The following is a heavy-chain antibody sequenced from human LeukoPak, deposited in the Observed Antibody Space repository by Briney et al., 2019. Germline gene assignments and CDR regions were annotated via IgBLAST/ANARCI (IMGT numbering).Heavy chain of an antibody. CDR1: GGSISSYY. CDR3: ARHETTMIVGG. J-gene: IGHJ4*02. Sequence: SETLSLTCTVSGGSISSYYWSWIRQPPGKGLEWIGYIYYSGSTNYNPSLKSRVTISVDTSKNQFSLKLSSVTAADTAVYYCARHETTMIVGGWGQGTLVTVSS. V-gene: IGHV4-59*08. CDR2: IYYSGST. D-gene: IGHD3-22*01.